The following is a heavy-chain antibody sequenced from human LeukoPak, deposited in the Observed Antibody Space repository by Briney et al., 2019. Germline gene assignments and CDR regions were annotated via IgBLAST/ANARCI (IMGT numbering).Heavy chain of an antibody. J-gene: IGHJ6*03. Sequence: GGSLRLSCAASGFTFSGSAMHWVRQASGKGLEWVGRIRSKANSYATAYAASVKGRFTISRDDSKNTAYLQMNSLRTEDTAVYYCTRHVYCGGDCYAPSYYYMDVWGKGTTVTVSS. D-gene: IGHD2-21*02. CDR2: IRSKANSYAT. CDR1: GFTFSGSA. CDR3: TRHVYCGGDCYAPSYYYMDV. V-gene: IGHV3-73*01.